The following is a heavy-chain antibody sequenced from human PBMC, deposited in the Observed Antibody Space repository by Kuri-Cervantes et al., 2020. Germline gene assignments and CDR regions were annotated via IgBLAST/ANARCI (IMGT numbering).Heavy chain of an antibody. Sequence: GESLKISCAASGFTVSSSYMSWVRQAPGKGLEWVAYISSSGSIISYTDSVKGRFTISRDNAKNSLYLQMNSLRAEDTAVYYCARGGHSGRFDPWGQGTLVTVSS. D-gene: IGHD6-19*01. CDR3: ARGGHSGRFDP. CDR2: ISSSGSII. V-gene: IGHV3-11*04. J-gene: IGHJ5*02. CDR1: GFTVSSSY.